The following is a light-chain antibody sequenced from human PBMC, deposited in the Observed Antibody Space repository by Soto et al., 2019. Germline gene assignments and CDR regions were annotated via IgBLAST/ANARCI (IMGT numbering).Light chain of an antibody. CDR2: DAS. Sequence: DIQLTQSPSFLSASVGDRITITCRASQGISSNLAWYQQKPGKAPKVLIYDASTLQTGVPSRFSGSGSGTEFTLTVTSLQPEDFATYDCQQVNTYPRTFGGGTKVEIK. J-gene: IGKJ4*01. V-gene: IGKV1-9*01. CDR3: QQVNTYPRT. CDR1: QGISSN.